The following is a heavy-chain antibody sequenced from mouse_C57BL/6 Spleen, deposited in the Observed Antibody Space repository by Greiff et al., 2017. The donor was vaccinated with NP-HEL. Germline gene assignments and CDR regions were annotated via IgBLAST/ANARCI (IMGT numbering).Heavy chain of an antibody. Sequence: VQLQESGTELVKPGASVKLSCKASGYTFTSYWMHWVKQRPGQGLEWIGNINPSNGGTNYNEKFKSKATLTVDKSSSTAYMQLRSLTSEDSAVYLCARSATVVDYFDYWGQGTTLTVSS. V-gene: IGHV1-53*01. CDR2: INPSNGGT. CDR3: ARSATVVDYFDY. J-gene: IGHJ2*01. D-gene: IGHD1-1*01. CDR1: GYTFTSYW.